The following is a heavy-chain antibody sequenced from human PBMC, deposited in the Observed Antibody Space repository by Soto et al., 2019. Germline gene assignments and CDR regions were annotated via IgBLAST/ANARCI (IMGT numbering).Heavy chain of an antibody. V-gene: IGHV1-18*04. J-gene: IGHJ5*02. CDR3: ARRRGSSSRTTPSWFDP. CDR1: GYTFTSYG. D-gene: IGHD6-13*01. Sequence: GSVKVSCKASGYTFTSYGISWVRQAPGQGLEWMGWISAYNGNTNYAQKLQGRVTMTTDTSTSTAYMELSSLRSEDTAVYYCARRRGSSSRTTPSWFDPWGQGTLVTVSS. CDR2: ISAYNGNT.